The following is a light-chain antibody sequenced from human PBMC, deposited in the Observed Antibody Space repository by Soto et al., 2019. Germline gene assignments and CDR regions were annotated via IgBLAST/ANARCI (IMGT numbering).Light chain of an antibody. V-gene: IGLV2-23*01. CDR1: SSDVGSYNL. Sequence: QSALTQPASVSGSPGQSITISCTGTSSDVGSYNLVSWYQHHPGKAPKLLIYEGSKRPSGVSNRFSGSKSGNTASLTISGLQAEDEADYYCCSYVGSSTYVFGTGTKVTVL. CDR3: CSYVGSSTYV. CDR2: EGS. J-gene: IGLJ1*01.